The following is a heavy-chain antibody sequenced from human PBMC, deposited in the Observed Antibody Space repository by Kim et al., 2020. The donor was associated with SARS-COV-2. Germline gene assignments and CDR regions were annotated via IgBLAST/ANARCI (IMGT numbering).Heavy chain of an antibody. CDR1: GFTFSSYA. CDR2: VGVGGPST. Sequence: GGSLRLSCAASGFTFSSYAVTWVRQAPGKGLEWVSTVGVGGPSTYYADSVKGRFTISRDNSKNTLYLKLNSLRTEDTAVYYCAKWTVGLTRYFDLWGRGTLVTVSS. J-gene: IGHJ2*01. V-gene: IGHV3-23*01. D-gene: IGHD3-16*01. CDR3: AKWTVGLTRYFDL.